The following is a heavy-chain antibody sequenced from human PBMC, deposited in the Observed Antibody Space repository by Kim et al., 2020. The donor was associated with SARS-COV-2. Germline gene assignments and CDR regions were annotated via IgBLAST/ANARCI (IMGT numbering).Heavy chain of an antibody. J-gene: IGHJ4*02. CDR1: GFTFSSYS. V-gene: IGHV3-21*01. Sequence: GGSLRLSCAASGFTFSSYSMNWVRQAPGKGLEWVSSISSSSSYIYYADSVKGRFTISRDNAKNSLYLQMNSLRAEDTAVYYCARDHGSSWEYYFDYWGQGTLVTVSS. D-gene: IGHD6-13*01. CDR2: ISSSSSYI. CDR3: ARDHGSSWEYYFDY.